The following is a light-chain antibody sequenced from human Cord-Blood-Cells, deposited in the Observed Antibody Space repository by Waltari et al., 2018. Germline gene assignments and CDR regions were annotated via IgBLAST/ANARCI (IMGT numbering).Light chain of an antibody. CDR1: SSDVGGYNY. V-gene: IGLV2-11*01. J-gene: IGLJ1*01. CDR3: CSYAGSDTYV. Sequence: QSALTQPRSVSGSPGQSVTISCTGTSSDVGGYNYVSWYQQHPGKAPKLMIYDVSKRPSGVPDPFSGSKSGNTASLTISGLQAEDEADYYCCSYAGSDTYVFGTGTKVTVL. CDR2: DVS.